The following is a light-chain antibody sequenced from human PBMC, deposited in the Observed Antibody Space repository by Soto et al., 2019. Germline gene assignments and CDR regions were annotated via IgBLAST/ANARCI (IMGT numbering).Light chain of an antibody. J-gene: IGLJ1*01. Sequence: QSVLTQPASVSGSPGQSITISCTGTSSDVGGYNYVSWYQQHPGKAPKLMIYDVSNRPSGVSNRFSGSKSGNTASLTISGLQAEDEADYYCSSHTISSTLYVFGTGTNATVL. CDR2: DVS. CDR1: SSDVGGYNY. CDR3: SSHTISSTLYV. V-gene: IGLV2-14*01.